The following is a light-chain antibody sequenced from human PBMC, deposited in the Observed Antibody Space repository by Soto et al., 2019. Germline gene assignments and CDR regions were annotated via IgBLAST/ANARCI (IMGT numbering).Light chain of an antibody. CDR2: EGN. J-gene: IGLJ3*02. Sequence: QSALTQPASVSGFPGQSITISCTGTSSDVGSYNLVSWYQQHPVKTPKLMIYEGNKQPSGVSNRFSGSKSGNTASLTISGLRAEDEADYYCCSYAGSDTWVFGGGTKLTVL. CDR3: CSYAGSDTWV. CDR1: SSDVGSYNL. V-gene: IGLV2-23*01.